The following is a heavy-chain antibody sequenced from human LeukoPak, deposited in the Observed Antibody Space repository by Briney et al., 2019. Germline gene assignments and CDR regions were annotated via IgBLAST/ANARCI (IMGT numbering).Heavy chain of an antibody. CDR3: ARDSGYSYGYVS. CDR2: IYYSGST. D-gene: IGHD5-18*01. J-gene: IGHJ5*02. Sequence: SGTLSLTCTVSGGSISSYYWSWIRQPPGKGLEWIGYIYYSGSTNYNPSLKSRVTISVDTSKNQFSLKLSSVTAADTAVYYCARDSGYSYGYVSWGQGTLVTVSS. V-gene: IGHV4-59*01. CDR1: GGSISSYY.